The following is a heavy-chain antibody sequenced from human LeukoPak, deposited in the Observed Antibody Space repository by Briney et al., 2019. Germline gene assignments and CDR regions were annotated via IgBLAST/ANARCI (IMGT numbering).Heavy chain of an antibody. D-gene: IGHD2/OR15-2a*01. CDR2: ISGSGGST. CDR1: GFTVSSKY. V-gene: IGHV3-23*01. Sequence: GGSLRLSCAASGFTVSSKYMSWVRQAPGKGLEWVSAISGSGGSTYYADSVKGRFTISRDNSKNTLYLQMNSLRAEDTAVYYCATPLLSRGPNPKNDYWGQGTLVTVSS. J-gene: IGHJ4*02. CDR3: ATPLLSRGPNPKNDY.